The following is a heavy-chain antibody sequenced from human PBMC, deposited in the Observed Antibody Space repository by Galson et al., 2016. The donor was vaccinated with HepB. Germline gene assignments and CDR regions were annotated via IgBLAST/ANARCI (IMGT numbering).Heavy chain of an antibody. J-gene: IGHJ4*02. CDR2: INPSGGGT. D-gene: IGHD4-17*01. CDR3: ARPFYGEYYYFDY. CDR1: RYTFTTYW. Sequence: SVKVSCKASRYTFTTYWMHWVRQAPGQGLEWVGVINPSGGGTSYAQKFQGRVSMTSDTSTSTVYMQLISLRSEDPAVYYCARPFYGEYYYFDYWGQGTLVIVSS. V-gene: IGHV1-46*01.